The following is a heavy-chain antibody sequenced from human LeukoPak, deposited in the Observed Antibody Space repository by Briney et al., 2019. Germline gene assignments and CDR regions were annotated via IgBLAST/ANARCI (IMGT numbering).Heavy chain of an antibody. CDR1: GYTFTSYD. J-gene: IGHJ5*02. CDR2: MNPNSGNT. Sequence: ASVKVSCKASGYTFTSYDINWVRQATGQGLEWMGWMNPNSGNTGYAQKFQGRVTMTRNTSISTAYMELSSLGSEDTAVYYCARGFYYCSGGSCYSWGYNWFDPWGQGTLVTVSS. V-gene: IGHV1-8*01. D-gene: IGHD2-15*01. CDR3: ARGFYYCSGGSCYSWGYNWFDP.